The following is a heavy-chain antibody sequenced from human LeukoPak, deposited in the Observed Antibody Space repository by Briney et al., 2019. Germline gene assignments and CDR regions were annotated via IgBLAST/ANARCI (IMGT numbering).Heavy chain of an antibody. CDR2: ISAYNGNT. D-gene: IGHD5-18*01. CDR1: GYTFTSYG. Sequence: ASVKVSCKASGYTFTSYGISWVRQAPGQGLEWMGWISAYNGNTNYAQKFQGRVTMTRNTSISTAYMELSSLRSEDTAVYYCARGGYSYGSDYYYYMDVWGKGTTVTVSS. CDR3: ARGGYSYGSDYYYYMDV. J-gene: IGHJ6*03. V-gene: IGHV1-18*01.